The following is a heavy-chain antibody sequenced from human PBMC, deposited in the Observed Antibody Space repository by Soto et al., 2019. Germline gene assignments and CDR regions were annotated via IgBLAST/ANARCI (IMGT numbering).Heavy chain of an antibody. D-gene: IGHD3-10*01. J-gene: IGHJ6*04. V-gene: IGHV4-34*01. CDR1: CGSFSGYY. CDR3: ARGPVTMIRGVDYYYGMAV. CDR2: ISHGGST. Sequence: SETLSLTCAVYCGSFSGYYWSWIRRPPGKGLEWIGEISHGGSTKYNPSLKSRVTISVDTSKNQFSLKLSSVTAADTAMYYCARGPVTMIRGVDYYYGMAVLGKGTTVTDSS.